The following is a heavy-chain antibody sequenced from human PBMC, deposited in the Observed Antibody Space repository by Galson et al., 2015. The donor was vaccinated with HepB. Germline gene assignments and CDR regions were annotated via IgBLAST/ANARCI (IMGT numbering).Heavy chain of an antibody. CDR3: ARAGNDYIWGSYRSAFDY. V-gene: IGHV4-59*01. D-gene: IGHD3-16*02. J-gene: IGHJ4*02. CDR1: GGSIGDYY. CDR2: IYYSGST. Sequence: ETLSLTCTVSGGSIGDYYWSWIRQPPGKGLEWIGYIYYSGSTNYNPSLQSRVTISVDTSKNQFSLRLSSVTAADTALYYCARAGNDYIWGSYRSAFDYWGQGTLVTVSS.